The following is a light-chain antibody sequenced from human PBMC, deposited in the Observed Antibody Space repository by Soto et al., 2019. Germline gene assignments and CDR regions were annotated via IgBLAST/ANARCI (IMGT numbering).Light chain of an antibody. CDR1: SSDVGAHNF. V-gene: IGLV2-14*01. CDR3: NSYTSSNTYV. CDR2: EVS. J-gene: IGLJ1*01. Sequence: QSALAQPASVSGSPGQAITISCSGSSSDVGAHNFVSWYQHHPGKAPKLMIYEVSNRPSGVPNRFSGSKSGNTASLNISGLQAEDEADSYCNSYTSSNTYVFGSGTKVTVL.